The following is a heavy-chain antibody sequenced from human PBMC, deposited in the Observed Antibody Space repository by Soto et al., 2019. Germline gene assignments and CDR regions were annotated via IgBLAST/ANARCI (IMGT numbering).Heavy chain of an antibody. V-gene: IGHV1-3*01. CDR1: GYTFTIYA. CDR2: INAGNGNT. Sequence: ASVEVCCKASGYTFTIYAMHWVRQDHGQRLEWMGWINAGNGNTKYSQKFQGRVTITRDTSASTAYMELSSLRSEDTAVYYCARDIWYGDYLSYYRGVLGQGTTVTVSS. J-gene: IGHJ6*03. D-gene: IGHD4-17*01. CDR3: ARDIWYGDYLSYYRGV.